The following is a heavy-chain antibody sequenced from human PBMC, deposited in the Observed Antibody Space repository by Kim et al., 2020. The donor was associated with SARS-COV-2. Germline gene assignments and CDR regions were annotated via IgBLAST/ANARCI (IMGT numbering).Heavy chain of an antibody. CDR3: ARAEGVGQFDY. CDR1: GGSFSGYY. Sequence: SETLSLTCAVYGGSFSGYYWSWIRQPPGKGLEWIGEINHSGSTNYNPSLKSRVTISVDTSKNQFSLKLSSVTAADTAVYYCARAEGVGQFDYWGQGTLVTVSS. CDR2: INHSGST. V-gene: IGHV4-34*01. J-gene: IGHJ4*02. D-gene: IGHD6-19*01.